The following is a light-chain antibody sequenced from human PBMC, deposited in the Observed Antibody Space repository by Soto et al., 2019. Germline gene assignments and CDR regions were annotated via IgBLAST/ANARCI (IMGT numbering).Light chain of an antibody. CDR2: GAS. CDR3: QQRSSWPLT. V-gene: IGKV3D-20*02. Sequence: EIVLTQSPGTLSLSPGERATLSCWASQSVSFSYLAWYQQKPGQAPRLLIYGASSRAAGIPNRFSGSGSGTDFTLTISSLETDDFAVYYCQQRSSWPLTFGGGTKVEIK. CDR1: QSVSFSY. J-gene: IGKJ4*01.